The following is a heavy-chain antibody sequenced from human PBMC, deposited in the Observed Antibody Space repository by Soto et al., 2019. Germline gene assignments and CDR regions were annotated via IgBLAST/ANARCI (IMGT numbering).Heavy chain of an antibody. CDR2: ISTNGGST. CDR3: AKGEYYYDSSGYYPFDY. CDR1: GFTFSSYA. D-gene: IGHD3-22*01. V-gene: IGHV3-64D*06. Sequence: GGSLRLSCSASGFTFSSYAMHWVPQAPGKGLEYVSSISTNGGSTHYADSVKGRFTISRDNSKNTQYLQMSSLRADDTVVYYCAKGEYYYDSSGYYPFDYWGQGT. J-gene: IGHJ4*02.